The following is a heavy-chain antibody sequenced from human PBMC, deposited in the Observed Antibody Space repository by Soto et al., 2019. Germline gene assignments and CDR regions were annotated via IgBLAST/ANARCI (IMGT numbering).Heavy chain of an antibody. CDR2: ISFDGNYK. CDR1: GFTFSSYG. V-gene: IGHV3-30*18. CDR3: VKDNLRSGSYENWYFDL. J-gene: IGHJ2*01. Sequence: QVQLVESGGGVVQPGRSLRLSCVGSGFTFSSYGMHWVRQAPGKGLEWLAVISFDGNYKYHADSVKGRFTISRDNSKNTLFLEMSSLRPEDTAVYYCVKDNLRSGSYENWYFDLWGRVTLVTVSS. D-gene: IGHD1-26*01.